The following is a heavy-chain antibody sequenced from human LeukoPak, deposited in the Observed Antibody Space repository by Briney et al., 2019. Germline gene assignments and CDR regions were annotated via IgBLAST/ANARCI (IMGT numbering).Heavy chain of an antibody. CDR1: GFTFSSYA. Sequence: GGSLRLSCAASGFTFSSYAMSWVRQAPGKGLEWVSAISGSGGSTYYADSVKGGFTISRDNSKNTLYLKMNSLRAKDTAVYYCAKDLEAYGDFGYWGQGTLVTVSS. CDR3: AKDLEAYGDFGY. D-gene: IGHD4-17*01. CDR2: ISGSGGST. J-gene: IGHJ4*02. V-gene: IGHV3-23*01.